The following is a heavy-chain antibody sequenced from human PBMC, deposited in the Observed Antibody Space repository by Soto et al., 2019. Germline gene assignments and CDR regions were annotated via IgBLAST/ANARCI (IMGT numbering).Heavy chain of an antibody. CDR3: AKGEYYYDSSLPMPLGY. D-gene: IGHD3-22*01. V-gene: IGHV3-30*18. J-gene: IGHJ4*02. CDR2: ISYDGSNK. Sequence: QVQLVESGGGVVQPGRSLRLSCAASGFTFSSYGMHWVRQAPGKGLEWVAVISYDGSNKYYADSVKGRFTISRDNSKNTLYLQMNSLRAEDTAVYYCAKGEYYYDSSLPMPLGYWGQGTLVTVSS. CDR1: GFTFSSYG.